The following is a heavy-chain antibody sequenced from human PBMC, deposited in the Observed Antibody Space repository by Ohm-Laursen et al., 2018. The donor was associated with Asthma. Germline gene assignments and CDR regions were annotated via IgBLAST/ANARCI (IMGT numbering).Heavy chain of an antibody. J-gene: IGHJ4*02. V-gene: IGHV3-7*01. CDR3: ARAYGGNSDY. Sequence: SLRLSCSASGFTFSNYWMSWVRQAPGKGLEWVVNIKRDGSEIYYVDSVKGRFTISRDNAKNSLYLQMNSLRDEDTSVYYCARAYGGNSDYWGQGTLVTVSS. CDR1: GFTFSNYW. CDR2: IKRDGSEI. D-gene: IGHD4-23*01.